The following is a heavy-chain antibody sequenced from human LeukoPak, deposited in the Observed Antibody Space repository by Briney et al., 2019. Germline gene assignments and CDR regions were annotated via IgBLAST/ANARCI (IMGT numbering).Heavy chain of an antibody. CDR2: IIPIFGTA. J-gene: IGHJ4*02. Sequence: SVKVSCKASGGTFSSYAISWVRQAPGQGLEWMGGIIPIFGTANYAQKFTGRVTITADESTSTAYMELSSLRSEDTAVYYCARFKSSTSCYFDYWGQGTLVTVSS. CDR3: ARFKSSTSCYFDY. V-gene: IGHV1-69*13. D-gene: IGHD2-2*01. CDR1: GGTFSSYA.